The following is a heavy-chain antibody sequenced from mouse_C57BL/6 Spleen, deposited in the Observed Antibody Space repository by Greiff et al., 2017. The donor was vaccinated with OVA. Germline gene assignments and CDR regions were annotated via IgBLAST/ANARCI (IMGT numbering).Heavy chain of an antibody. CDR3: ARHDYDVWFAY. CDR2: ISNGGGST. CDR1: GFTFSDYY. V-gene: IGHV5-12*01. Sequence: EVHLVESGGGLVQPGGSLKLSCAASGFTFSDYYMYWVRQTPEKRLEWVAYISNGGGSTYYPDTVKGRFTISRDNAKNTLYLQMSRLKSEDTAMYYCARHDYDVWFAYWGQGTLVTVSA. D-gene: IGHD2-4*01. J-gene: IGHJ3*01.